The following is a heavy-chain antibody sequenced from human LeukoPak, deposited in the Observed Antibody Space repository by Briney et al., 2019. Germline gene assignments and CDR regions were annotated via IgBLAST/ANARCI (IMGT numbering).Heavy chain of an antibody. J-gene: IGHJ4*02. D-gene: IGHD3-16*01. CDR2: ISGSGDST. Sequence: GGSLRLSCAASGFTFSNYAMPWVRQAPGKGLEWVSTISGSGDSTYYSDSVKGRFTISRDNYENTLYLQLNSLSAEDTAVYYCAKGGWGTVLDYWGQGTLVTVSP. CDR1: GFTFSNYA. V-gene: IGHV3-23*01. CDR3: AKGGWGTVLDY.